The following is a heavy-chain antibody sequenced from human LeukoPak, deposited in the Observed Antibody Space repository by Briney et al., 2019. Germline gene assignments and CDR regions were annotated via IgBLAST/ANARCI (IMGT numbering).Heavy chain of an antibody. V-gene: IGHV3-48*01. D-gene: IGHD6-6*01. J-gene: IGHJ3*01. CDR1: GFTFSSYS. CDR3: ARSSYSSSSSV. CDR2: ISSSSSTI. Sequence: GGSLRLSCAASGFTFSSYSVNWVRQAPGKGLEWVSYISSSSSTIYYADSVKGRFTISRDNAKNSLYLQMNSLRAEDTAVYYCARSSYSSSSSVWGQGTMVTVSS.